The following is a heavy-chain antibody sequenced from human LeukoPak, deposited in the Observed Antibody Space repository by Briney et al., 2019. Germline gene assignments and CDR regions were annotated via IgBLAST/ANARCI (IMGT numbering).Heavy chain of an antibody. V-gene: IGHV4-34*01. CDR1: GVSFDDYY. J-gene: IGHJ4*02. CDR2: INHSGYT. D-gene: IGHD4-11*01. Sequence: SETLSLTCAVSGVSFDDYYWSWVRQTPGKGLEWIGEINHSGYTNDNPYLKSRVTLSIDTSRKQFSLNLRSVTVADAGIYFCTRMTRGHDYWGQGTQVTVSS. CDR3: TRMTRGHDY.